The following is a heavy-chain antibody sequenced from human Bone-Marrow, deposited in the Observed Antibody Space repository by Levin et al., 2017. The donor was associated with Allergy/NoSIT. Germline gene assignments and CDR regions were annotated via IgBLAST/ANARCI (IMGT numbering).Heavy chain of an antibody. CDR2: ISYDGSNK. CDR1: GFTFSSYG. J-gene: IGHJ4*02. V-gene: IGHV3-30*18. CDR3: AKEDDIVVVPAAPDN. D-gene: IGHD2-2*01. Sequence: GESLEISCAASGFTFSSYGMHWVRQAPGKGLEWVAVISYDGSNKYYADSVKGRFTISRDNSKNTLYLQMNSLRAEDTAVYYCAKEDDIVVVPAAPDNWGQGTLVTVSS.